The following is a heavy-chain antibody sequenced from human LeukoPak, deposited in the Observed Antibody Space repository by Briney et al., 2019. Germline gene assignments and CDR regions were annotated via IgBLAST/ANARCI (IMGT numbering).Heavy chain of an antibody. CDR1: GGTLSSYA. D-gene: IGHD2-2*01. CDR2: IIPIFGTA. CDR3: ARGYSTRHFPFDS. Sequence: SVKVSCKASGGTLSSYAISWVRQAPGQGLEWMGGIIPIFGTANYAQKFQGRVTITTDEPTSTAYMELSSLRAEDTAFYHCARGYSTRHFPFDSWGQGTLVTVSS. J-gene: IGHJ4*02. V-gene: IGHV1-69*05.